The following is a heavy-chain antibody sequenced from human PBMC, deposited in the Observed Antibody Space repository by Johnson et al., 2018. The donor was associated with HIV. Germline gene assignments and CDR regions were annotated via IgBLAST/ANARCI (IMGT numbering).Heavy chain of an antibody. D-gene: IGHD3-22*01. CDR1: GFTFSNYG. Sequence: QVQLVESGGGLVKPGRSLRLSCAASGFTFSNYGMHWVRQAPGKGLEWVAFLRYDGDITYYIDSVKGRFTISRDNSKNTLYLQMNSLRTEDTAMYYCAKGQSSGYPKDAFDIWGRGTIVIVSS. CDR3: AKGQSSGYPKDAFDI. V-gene: IGHV3-30*02. CDR2: LRYDGDIT. J-gene: IGHJ3*02.